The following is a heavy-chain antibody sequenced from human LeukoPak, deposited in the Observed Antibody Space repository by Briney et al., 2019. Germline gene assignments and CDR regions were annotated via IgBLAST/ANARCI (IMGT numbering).Heavy chain of an antibody. D-gene: IGHD3-9*01. J-gene: IGHJ4*02. CDR2: IIPIFGTA. V-gene: IGHV1-69*01. Sequence: ASVKVSCKASGGTFSSYAISWVRQAPGQGLEWMGGIIPIFGTANYAQKFQGRVTITADESTSTAYMELSSLRSEDTAVYYCARDDISTGYYNTFDYWGQGTLVTVSS. CDR1: GGTFSSYA. CDR3: ARDDISTGYYNTFDY.